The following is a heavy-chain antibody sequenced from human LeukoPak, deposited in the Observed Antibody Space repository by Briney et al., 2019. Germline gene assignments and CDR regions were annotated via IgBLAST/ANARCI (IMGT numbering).Heavy chain of an antibody. V-gene: IGHV1-2*02. CDR3: EAAAHDTFDY. CDR2: LNPNTGGT. CDR1: GYTFTANY. J-gene: IGHJ4*02. D-gene: IGHD6-13*01. Sequence: SVKVSCKASGYTFTANYLHWVRQAPGQGLEWMGWLNPNTGGTKYAQKFQGRVTMTRDTSIRTAYMEVTRLTSDDTAVYYCEAAAHDTFDYWGQGTLVTVSS.